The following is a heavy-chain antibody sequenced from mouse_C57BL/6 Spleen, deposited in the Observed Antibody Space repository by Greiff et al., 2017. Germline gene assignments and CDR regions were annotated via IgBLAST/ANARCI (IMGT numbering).Heavy chain of an antibody. D-gene: IGHD3-2*02. CDR2: ISYDGSN. J-gene: IGHJ2*01. CDR3: ARGSSGYVGFDY. Sequence: VQLKESGPGLVKPSQSLSLTCSVTGYSITSGYYWNWIRQFPGNKLEWMGYISYDGSNNYNPSLKNRISITRDTSKNQFFLKLNSVTTEDTATYYCARGSSGYVGFDYWGQGTTLTVSS. CDR1: GYSITSGYY. V-gene: IGHV3-6*01.